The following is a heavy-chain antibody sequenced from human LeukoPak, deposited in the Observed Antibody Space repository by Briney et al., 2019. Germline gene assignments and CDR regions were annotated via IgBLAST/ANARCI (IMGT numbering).Heavy chain of an antibody. CDR2: INSDGSST. Sequence: GGSLRLSWAASGFTSSSCWMHGVRQAPGKGLVWVSHINSDGSSTRYADSVKGRFTISRDNAKNTLYLQVSSLRAEDTALYYCARGGRPPEVLRDTLDIWGRGTMVTVSS. CDR1: GFTSSSCW. J-gene: IGHJ3*02. D-gene: IGHD1-14*01. V-gene: IGHV3-74*01. CDR3: ARGGRPPEVLRDTLDI.